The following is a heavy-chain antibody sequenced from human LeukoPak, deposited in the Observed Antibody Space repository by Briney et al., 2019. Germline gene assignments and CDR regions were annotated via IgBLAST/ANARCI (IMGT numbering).Heavy chain of an antibody. D-gene: IGHD4-17*01. V-gene: IGHV4-59*01. CDR3: ARVLSLDYGAFYFDY. J-gene: IGHJ4*02. Sequence: SETLSLTCTVSGDSISSYYWSWIRQPPGKGLEWIGSVYYSGSTNYNPSLKSRVTISVDTSKNQFSLKLSSVAAADTAVYFCARVLSLDYGAFYFDYWGQGTLVTVSS. CDR1: GDSISSYY. CDR2: VYYSGST.